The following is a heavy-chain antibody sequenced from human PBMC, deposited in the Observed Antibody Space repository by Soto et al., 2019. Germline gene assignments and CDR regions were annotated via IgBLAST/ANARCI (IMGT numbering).Heavy chain of an antibody. CDR3: AKSHYSNFPLGAFEI. Sequence: PCGSTRLSCAASGLNFSIYGMHGVLKDTGKGLEWVAVISYDGSNKYYADSVKGRFTISRDNSKNTLYLQMNSLRAEDTAVYYCAKSHYSNFPLGAFEIWGQGTMVTVSS. J-gene: IGHJ3*02. V-gene: IGHV3-30*18. D-gene: IGHD4-4*01. CDR2: ISYDGSNK. CDR1: GLNFSIYG.